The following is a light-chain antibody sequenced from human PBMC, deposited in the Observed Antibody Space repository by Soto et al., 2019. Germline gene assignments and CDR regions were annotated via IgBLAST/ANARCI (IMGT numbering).Light chain of an antibody. V-gene: IGKV3-15*01. CDR1: QSVSSN. CDR3: QQYNNWPRT. Sequence: EIVMTQSPATLSVSPGERATLSCRASQSVSSNLAWYQQKPGQPPRLLIYGASTGATGIPARFSGSGSGTEFTLTIGSLQSEDFALYYCQQYNNWPRTFGQGTKVEIK. J-gene: IGKJ1*01. CDR2: GAS.